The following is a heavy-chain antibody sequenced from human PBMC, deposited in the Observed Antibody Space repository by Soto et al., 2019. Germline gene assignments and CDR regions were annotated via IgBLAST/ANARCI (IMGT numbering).Heavy chain of an antibody. CDR2: IIPIFGTA. Sequence: QVQLVQSGAEVKKPGSSVKVSCKASGGTFSSYSINWVRQAPGQRLEWMGEIIPIFGTANYAQKFQGRVTMTADESTSTAYMELSSLRSEDTAVYYCARDGGRHSGGIDYWGQGTLVTVSS. CDR1: GGTFSSYS. CDR3: ARDGGRHSGGIDY. V-gene: IGHV1-69*01. J-gene: IGHJ4*02. D-gene: IGHD1-26*01.